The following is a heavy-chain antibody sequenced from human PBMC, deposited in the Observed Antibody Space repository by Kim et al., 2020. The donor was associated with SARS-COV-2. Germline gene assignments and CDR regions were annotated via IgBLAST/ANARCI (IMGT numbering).Heavy chain of an antibody. CDR1: GDSINNGGYY. V-gene: IGHV4-31*03. J-gene: IGHJ5*02. CDR3: ARRASSGLYSYFDP. CDR2: IYYSGST. D-gene: IGHD5-18*01. Sequence: SETLSLTCSVSGDSINNGGYYWSWIRQHPGKDLEWIGYIYYSGSTYYNPSLKNRVTISLDTSRNQFSLNLTSITAADTAVYYCARRASSGLYSYFDPWGQGTLVTVSS.